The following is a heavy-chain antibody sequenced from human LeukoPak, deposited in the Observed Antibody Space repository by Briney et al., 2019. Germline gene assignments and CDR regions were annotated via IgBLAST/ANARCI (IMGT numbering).Heavy chain of an antibody. CDR3: ARSRGSGYYDY. J-gene: IGHJ4*02. V-gene: IGHV3-74*01. CDR1: GXIFSNYW. Sequence: GGSLRLSCAASGXIFSNYWVHWVRQAPRKGLVWVSRINTDGSSASYADSVKGRFTISRDNVKNTLYLQMNSLRAEDTAVYYCARSRGSGYYDYWGQGTLVTVSS. D-gene: IGHD3-22*01. CDR2: INTDGSSA.